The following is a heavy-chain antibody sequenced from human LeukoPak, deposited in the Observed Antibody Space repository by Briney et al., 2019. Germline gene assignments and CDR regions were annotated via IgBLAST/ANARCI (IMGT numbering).Heavy chain of an antibody. CDR2: IYSGGST. V-gene: IGHV3-66*01. CDR1: GFTFSSYA. CDR3: ARGVYSWPPNYFDY. J-gene: IGHJ4*02. D-gene: IGHD6-6*01. Sequence: GGSLRLSCAASGFTFSSYAMSWVRQAPGKGLEWVSVIYSGGSTYYADSVKGRFTISRDNSKNTLYLQMNSLRAEDTAVYYCARGVYSWPPNYFDYWGQGTLVTVSS.